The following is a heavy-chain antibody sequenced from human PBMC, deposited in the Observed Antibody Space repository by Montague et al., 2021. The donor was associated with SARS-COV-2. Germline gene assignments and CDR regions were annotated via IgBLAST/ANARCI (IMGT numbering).Heavy chain of an antibody. V-gene: IGHV3-23*01. D-gene: IGHD6-19*01. CDR3: AKKTIAVPGSPHFDS. J-gene: IGHJ4*02. CDR1: GFTFSSYG. Sequence: SLRLSCAASGFTFSSYGVFWVRQTPGKGLEWVSAISGGGDMTYYADSVKGRFTISRDNSKNTLYLQMNTLRAEDTAVYFCAKKTIAVPGSPHFDSWGQGTPVTVSS. CDR2: ISGGGDMT.